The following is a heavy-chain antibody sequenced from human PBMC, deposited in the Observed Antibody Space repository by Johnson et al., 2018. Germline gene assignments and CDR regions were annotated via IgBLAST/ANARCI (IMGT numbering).Heavy chain of an antibody. CDR3: ARDWSGSWQHDAFDI. CDR1: GFTFSTYS. CDR2: ITGGSSTI. J-gene: IGHJ3*02. V-gene: IGHV3-48*02. Sequence: EVQLLESGGGLVQPGGSLRLSCAASGFTFSTYSMNWVRQAPGKGLEWVSYITGGSSTIYYAGSVKGRFTISRDNAKNSLYLQMNSRRDEDTAVYYCARDWSGSWQHDAFDIWGQGTMVTVSS. D-gene: IGHD1-26*01.